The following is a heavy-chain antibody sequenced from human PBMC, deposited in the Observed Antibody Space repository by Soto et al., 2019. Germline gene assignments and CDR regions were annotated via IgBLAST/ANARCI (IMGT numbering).Heavy chain of an antibody. J-gene: IGHJ6*02. CDR2: ISGSGGST. D-gene: IGHD3-10*01. CDR1: GFTFSSYA. V-gene: IGHV3-23*01. CDR3: AKDRESASITMVRGVRYYYYGMDV. Sequence: EVQLLESGGGLVQPGGSLRLSCAASGFTFSSYAMSWVRQAPGKGLEWVSAISGSGGSTYYADSVKGRFTISRDNSKNTLYLQMNSLRAEDTAVYYCAKDRESASITMVRGVRYYYYGMDVWGQGTTVTVSS.